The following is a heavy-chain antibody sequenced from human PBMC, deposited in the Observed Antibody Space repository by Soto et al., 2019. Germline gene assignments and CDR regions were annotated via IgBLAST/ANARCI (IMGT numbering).Heavy chain of an antibody. J-gene: IGHJ4*02. CDR1: SGSVRSYD. V-gene: IGHV4-59*02. Sequence: PSETMSLTCTVSSGSVRSYDGSWIRQPPGKGLEWIGYIYYSGSTNYNPSLKSRVTISVDTSKNQFSLKLSSVTAADTAVYYCASLDYGDYVVHYWGQGTLVTVSS. CDR2: IYYSGST. D-gene: IGHD4-17*01. CDR3: ASLDYGDYVVHY.